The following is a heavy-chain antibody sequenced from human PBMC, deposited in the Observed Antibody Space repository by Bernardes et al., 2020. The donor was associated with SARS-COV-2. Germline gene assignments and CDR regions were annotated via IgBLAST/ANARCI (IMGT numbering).Heavy chain of an antibody. CDR1: GYTFTNYA. Sequence: ASVKVSCKASGYTFTNYAIQWVRQAPGQGLEWMGWINAGSGYTKYSQKFQGRVTIARDTSATTAYMELSSLISEDTAMYYCAREPRDSGYEHYFDYWGQGTLVTVSS. CDR2: INAGSGYT. D-gene: IGHD5-12*01. J-gene: IGHJ4*02. V-gene: IGHV1-3*01. CDR3: AREPRDSGYEHYFDY.